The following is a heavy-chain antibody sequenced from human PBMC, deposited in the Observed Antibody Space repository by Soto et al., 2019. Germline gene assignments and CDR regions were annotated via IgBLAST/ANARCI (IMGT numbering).Heavy chain of an antibody. CDR2: IYHSGST. CDR1: GYSISSGYY. J-gene: IGHJ5*02. V-gene: IGHV4-38-2*02. CDR3: ARDRDIVVVPAATNNWFDP. Sequence: PSETLSLTCAVSGYSISSGYYWGWIRQPPGKGLEWIGSIYHSGSTYYNPSLKSRVTISVDTSKNQFSLKLSSVTAADTAVYCCARDRDIVVVPAATNNWFDPWGQGTLVTVSS. D-gene: IGHD2-2*01.